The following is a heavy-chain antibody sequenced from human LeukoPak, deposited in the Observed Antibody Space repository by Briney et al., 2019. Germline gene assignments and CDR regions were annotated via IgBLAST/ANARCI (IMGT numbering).Heavy chain of an antibody. CDR1: GGTFSSYA. D-gene: IGHD1-26*01. J-gene: IGHJ6*02. CDR3: ARGPRWEPFYYGMDV. Sequence: ASVKVSCKASGGTFSSYAISWVRQAPGQGLEWMGGIIPIFGTANYAQKFQGRVTITTDESTSTAYMELSRLRSDDTAVYYCARGPRWEPFYYGMDVWGQGTTVTVSS. CDR2: IIPIFGTA. V-gene: IGHV1-69*05.